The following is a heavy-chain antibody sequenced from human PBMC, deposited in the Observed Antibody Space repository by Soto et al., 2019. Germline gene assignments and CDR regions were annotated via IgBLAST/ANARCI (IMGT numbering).Heavy chain of an antibody. V-gene: IGHV3-21*01. CDR1: GFTFSSYN. Sequence: GGSLRLSCAASGFTFSSYNMNWVRQAPGKGLEWVSSISYANTYVYYADSVKGRFTISRDNAKNSLYLQMDSLRAEDTAVYYCATYYDGTGYNFDYWGQGTLVTVSS. CDR2: ISYANTYV. J-gene: IGHJ4*02. CDR3: ATYYDGTGYNFDY. D-gene: IGHD3-22*01.